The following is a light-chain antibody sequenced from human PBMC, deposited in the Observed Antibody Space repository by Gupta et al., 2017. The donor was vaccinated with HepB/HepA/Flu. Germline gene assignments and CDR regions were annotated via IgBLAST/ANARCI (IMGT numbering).Light chain of an antibody. CDR2: GAS. CDR1: QSVNSN. CDR3: QQYNNWPLT. J-gene: IGKJ4*01. V-gene: IGKV3-15*01. Sequence: EIVMMQSPATLSVSPGERATLSCRASQSVNSNLAWYQQKPGQAPRLLIYGASTRATGIPAGFSGSGSGTEFTLTISDLQSEDFAVYYCQQYNNWPLTFGGGTKVEIK.